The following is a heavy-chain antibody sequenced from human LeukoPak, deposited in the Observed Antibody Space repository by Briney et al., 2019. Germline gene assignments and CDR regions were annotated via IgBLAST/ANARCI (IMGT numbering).Heavy chain of an antibody. CDR2: IIPILGTA. V-gene: IGHV1-69*11. D-gene: IGHD4-23*01. CDR3: ARGDYGGNSDRWGPLSGLNWFDP. Sequence: SVKVSCKASGGTFSSYAISWVRQAPGQGLEWMERIIPILGTANYAQKFQGRVTITTDESTSTAYMELSSLRSEDTAVYYCARGDYGGNSDRWGPLSGLNWFDPWGQGTLVTVSS. CDR1: GGTFSSYA. J-gene: IGHJ5*02.